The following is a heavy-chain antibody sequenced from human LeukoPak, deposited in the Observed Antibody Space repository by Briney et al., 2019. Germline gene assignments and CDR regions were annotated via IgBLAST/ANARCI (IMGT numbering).Heavy chain of an antibody. D-gene: IGHD4-11*01. CDR1: GFTFTNSW. CDR2: IRPDGGET. J-gene: IGHJ4*02. Sequence: GGSLRLSCGASGFTFTNSWMAWVRQAPGKGLERVATIRPDGGETNYVDSVKGRFTISRDNAKNSVFLQMTSLRADDTAVYFCARDGAYSSFDYWGQGTRVAVSS. CDR3: ARDGAYSSFDY. V-gene: IGHV3-7*01.